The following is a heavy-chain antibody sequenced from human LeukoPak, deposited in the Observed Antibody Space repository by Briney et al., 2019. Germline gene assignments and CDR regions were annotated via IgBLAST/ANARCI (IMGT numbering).Heavy chain of an antibody. D-gene: IGHD6-19*01. V-gene: IGHV4-59*07. Sequence: PSDTLSLTCNVSGRYITTYYWSWLRHPPGKGLEWIGYAYYSGSNEYNHSLRSLVTMSADASRNQFSLTLSSVTAADTAIYYCATLNIESSSGWFFRSWGQGTLVSVSS. CDR1: GRYITTYY. CDR2: AYYSGSN. CDR3: ATLNIESSSGWFFRS. J-gene: IGHJ5*02.